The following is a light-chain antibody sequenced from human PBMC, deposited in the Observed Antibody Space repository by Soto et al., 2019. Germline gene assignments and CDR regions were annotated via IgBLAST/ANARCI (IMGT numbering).Light chain of an antibody. CDR1: SSNIGAGFD. CDR2: GNT. CDR3: QSYDIGLRGNV. V-gene: IGLV1-40*01. J-gene: IGLJ1*01. Sequence: QSVLTQPPSVSGAPGQRVIMSCTGNSSNIGAGFDVHWYQQLPGSAPTLLIYGNTNRPTGVPDRFSGSKGGTSASLTITGLQAEDEDEYYCQSYDIGLRGNVFGPGTKLTVL.